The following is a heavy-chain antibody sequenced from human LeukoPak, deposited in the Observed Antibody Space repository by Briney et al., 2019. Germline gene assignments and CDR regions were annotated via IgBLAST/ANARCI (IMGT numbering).Heavy chain of an antibody. CDR1: GYAFTSYY. V-gene: IGHV1-46*01. J-gene: IGHJ4*02. D-gene: IGHD3-22*01. CDR2: INPRGGVT. CDR3: ARDPRASYESSDYYYPGDY. Sequence: GSVKVSCKTSGYAFTSYYIHWVRQAAGQGLEWMAIINPRGGVTRYERKFQGRVTLTRDTSTSTVYMEVSSLRSEDTAVYYCARDPRASYESSDYYYPGDYCGQGTLVTVSS.